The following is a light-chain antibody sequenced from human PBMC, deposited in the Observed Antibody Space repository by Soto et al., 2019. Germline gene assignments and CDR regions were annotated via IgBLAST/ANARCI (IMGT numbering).Light chain of an antibody. V-gene: IGLV2-14*01. CDR3: ISYTYRSSPSSSTPVV. CDR2: EVS. CDR1: SSDVGAYIY. Sequence: QSALTQPASVSGSPGQSITISCGGTSSDVGAYIYVSWYQQYPGKAPKLIIYEVSNRPSGVSSRFSGSKSGNTASLTISGLQAEDEADYYCISYTYRSSPSSSTPVVFGGGTKLTVL. J-gene: IGLJ2*01.